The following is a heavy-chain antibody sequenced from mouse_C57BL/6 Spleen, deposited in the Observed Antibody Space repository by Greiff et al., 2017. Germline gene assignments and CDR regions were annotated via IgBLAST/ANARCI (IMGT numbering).Heavy chain of an antibody. CDR2: ISSGGSYT. CDR3: ARHQNYYGSSPHFDY. J-gene: IGHJ2*01. Sequence: EVMLVESGGDLVKPGGSLKLSCAASGFTFSSYGMSWVRQTPDKRLEWVATISSGGSYTYYPDSVKGRFTISRDNAKNTLYLQMSSLKSEDTAMYYCARHQNYYGSSPHFDYGGQGTTLTVSS. V-gene: IGHV5-6*02. CDR1: GFTFSSYG. D-gene: IGHD1-1*01.